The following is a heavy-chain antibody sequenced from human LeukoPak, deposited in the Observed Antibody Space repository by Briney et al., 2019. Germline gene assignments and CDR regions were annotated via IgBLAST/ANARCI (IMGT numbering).Heavy chain of an antibody. CDR2: ISISSGAI. V-gene: IGHV3-21*01. Sequence: GGSLRLSCVVSGFSFSRYSMIWVRLAPGQGLERVSSISISSGAIYYADSVKGRFTISRDNAKNSLYLQMNSLRAEDTAIYYCAKTYYYDSVGYSPFDYWGQGSRVIVSS. D-gene: IGHD3-22*01. J-gene: IGHJ4*02. CDR3: AKTYYYDSVGYSPFDY. CDR1: GFSFSRYS.